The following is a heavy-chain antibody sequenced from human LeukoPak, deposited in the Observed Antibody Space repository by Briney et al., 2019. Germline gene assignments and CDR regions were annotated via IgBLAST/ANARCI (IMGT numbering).Heavy chain of an antibody. D-gene: IGHD2-21*02. CDR3: AALAYCGGDCYTAFDP. J-gene: IGHJ5*02. V-gene: IGHV1-69*04. Sequence: ASVKVSCKSSGGTFSSYAISWVRQAPGQGLKWIGSITPILGIANYAQKFQGRVTITADKSTSTAYMELSSLRSEDTAVYYCAALAYCGGDCYTAFDPWGQGTLVTVSS. CDR1: GGTFSSYA. CDR2: ITPILGIA.